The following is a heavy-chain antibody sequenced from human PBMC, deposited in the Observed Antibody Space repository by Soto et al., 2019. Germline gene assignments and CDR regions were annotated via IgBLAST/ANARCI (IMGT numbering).Heavy chain of an antibody. CDR2: INPATGAA. CDR3: ARGGGVGVAGSAAFDM. V-gene: IGHV1-2*02. Sequence: QLHLVQSGAVVKKPGASVTVSCSASGYPVTAYYMHWVRQAPGRGLEWMGGINPATGAANYTQTCQGRVTIPTDTSTRTGFMELSGLTSEATAVFYCARGGGVGVAGSAAFDMWGQGTLVTVSS. CDR1: GYPVTAYY. J-gene: IGHJ3*02. D-gene: IGHD3-3*01.